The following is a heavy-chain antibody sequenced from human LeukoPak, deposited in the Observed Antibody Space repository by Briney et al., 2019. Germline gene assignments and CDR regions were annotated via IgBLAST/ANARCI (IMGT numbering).Heavy chain of an antibody. V-gene: IGHV1/OR15-1*01. J-gene: IGHJ5*02. Sequence: ASVKVSCKASGYIFTDYYMHWVRQAPGQELGWMGRINPNSGGTNYAQKFQGRVTMTRDTSISTAYTELSSLRSDDTAVYYCARILGYDFWSGYYGFDPWGQGTLVTVSS. CDR1: GYIFTDYY. CDR2: INPNSGGT. D-gene: IGHD3-3*01. CDR3: ARILGYDFWSGYYGFDP.